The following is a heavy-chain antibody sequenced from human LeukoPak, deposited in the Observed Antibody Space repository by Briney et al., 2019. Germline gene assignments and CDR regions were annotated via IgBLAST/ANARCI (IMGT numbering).Heavy chain of an antibody. J-gene: IGHJ4*02. CDR2: INPNSGGT. CDR3: ARSGPGDYYDTSGYYYYDY. Sequence: ASVKVSCKASGYTFTGYYMHWVRQAPGQGLEWMGRINPNSGGTNYAQKFQGRVTMTRDTSASTAYMELSRLRSDDTAVYYCARSGPGDYYDTSGYYYYDYWGREPWSPSPQ. D-gene: IGHD3-22*01. V-gene: IGHV1-2*06. CDR1: GYTFTGYY.